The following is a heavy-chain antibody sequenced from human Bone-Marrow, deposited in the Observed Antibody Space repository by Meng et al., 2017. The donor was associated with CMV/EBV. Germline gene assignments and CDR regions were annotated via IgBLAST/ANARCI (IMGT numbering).Heavy chain of an antibody. J-gene: IGHJ5*02. Sequence: ASVKVSCKASGYTFTSYGISWVRQAPGQGLEWMGWISAYNGNTNYAQKLQGRVTMTTDTSTSTAYMELRSLRSDDTAVYYCASELGYCSGGSCYRWFDPWGQGTLVTVYS. D-gene: IGHD2-15*01. CDR3: ASELGYCSGGSCYRWFDP. CDR2: ISAYNGNT. CDR1: GYTFTSYG. V-gene: IGHV1-18*01.